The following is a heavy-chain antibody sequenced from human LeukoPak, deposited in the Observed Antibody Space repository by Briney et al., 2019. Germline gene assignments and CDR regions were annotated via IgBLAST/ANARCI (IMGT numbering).Heavy chain of an antibody. CDR2: INHSGST. V-gene: IGHV4-34*01. CDR1: GGSFSGYY. D-gene: IGHD5-12*01. Sequence: SETLSLTCVVYGGSFSGYYWSWIRQPPRKGLEWIGDINHSGSTNYNPSLKSRVTISVDTSKNQFSLNLSSVTAADTAVYYCASLLAMVVATIYYYYYYMGVWGKGTTVTVSS. CDR3: ASLLAMVVATIYYYYYYMGV. J-gene: IGHJ6*03.